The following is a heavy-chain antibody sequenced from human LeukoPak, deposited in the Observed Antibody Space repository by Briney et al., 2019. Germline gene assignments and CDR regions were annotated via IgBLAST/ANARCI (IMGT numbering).Heavy chain of an antibody. D-gene: IGHD2-2*01. J-gene: IGHJ4*02. V-gene: IGHV4-39*01. CDR1: GGSISSSSYY. Sequence: SETLSLTCTVSGGSISSSSYYWGWIRQPPGRGLEWIGNIFYSGSTNYNPSLKSRVTISVDTSKNQFSLKLTSVTAADTALYYCARRCVSISCYFFWGQGTLVTVSS. CDR3: ARRCVSISCYFF. CDR2: IFYSGST.